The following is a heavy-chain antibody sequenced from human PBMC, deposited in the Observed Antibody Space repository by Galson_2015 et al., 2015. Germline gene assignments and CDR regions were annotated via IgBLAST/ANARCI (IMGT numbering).Heavy chain of an antibody. CDR1: GFTYSSYA. Sequence: LRLSCAASGFTYSSYAMHWVRQAPGKGLEWVAVISYDGSNKYYADSVKGRFTISRDNSKNTLYLQMNSLRAEDTAVYYCARDVLKDLWGRGTLVTVSS. D-gene: IGHD3-10*01. CDR3: ARDVLKDL. V-gene: IGHV3-30-3*01. CDR2: ISYDGSNK. J-gene: IGHJ2*01.